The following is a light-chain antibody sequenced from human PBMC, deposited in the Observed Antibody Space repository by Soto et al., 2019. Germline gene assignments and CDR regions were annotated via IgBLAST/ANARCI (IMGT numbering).Light chain of an antibody. V-gene: IGKV3-11*01. Sequence: DIVLTQSPATLSLSPGERATLSCRASQSVSSYLAWYQQKPGQAPRLLIYDASNMATGIPARFSGSGSGTDFTHTISSLEPEGFAVYYCQQRSSWPLTFGGGTKVEIK. CDR3: QQRSSWPLT. CDR1: QSVSSY. CDR2: DAS. J-gene: IGKJ4*01.